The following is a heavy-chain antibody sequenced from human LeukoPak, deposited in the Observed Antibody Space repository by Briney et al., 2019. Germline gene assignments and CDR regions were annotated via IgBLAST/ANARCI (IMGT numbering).Heavy chain of an antibody. V-gene: IGHV4-39*01. Sequence: SETLSLTCIVSGDSISSTSYYWGWIRQSPATGLEWIGSIYYSGTTYYSPSLVSRLTISVDTSKNQFSLQVSSVTAADTAVSYCVRHDRIIASPVIWGQGTLVTVSS. J-gene: IGHJ4*02. CDR2: IYYSGTT. D-gene: IGHD6-13*01. CDR3: VRHDRIIASPVI. CDR1: GDSISSTSYY.